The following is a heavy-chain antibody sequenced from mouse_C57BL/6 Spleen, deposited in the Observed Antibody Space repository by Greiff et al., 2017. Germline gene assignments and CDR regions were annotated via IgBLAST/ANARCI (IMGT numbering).Heavy chain of an antibody. Sequence: VQLQQPGAELVKPGASVKMSCKASGYTFTSYWITWVKQRPGQGLEWIGDIYPGSGSTNYNEKFKSKATLTVDTSSSTAYMQLSSLTSEDSAVYYCAREEGYRSYAMDYGGQGTSVTVSS. V-gene: IGHV1-55*01. CDR1: GYTFTSYW. CDR2: IYPGSGST. J-gene: IGHJ4*01. D-gene: IGHD5-1-1*01. CDR3: AREEGYRSYAMDY.